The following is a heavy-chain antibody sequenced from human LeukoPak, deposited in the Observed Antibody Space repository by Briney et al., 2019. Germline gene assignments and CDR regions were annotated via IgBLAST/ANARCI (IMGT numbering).Heavy chain of an antibody. Sequence: GGSLRLSCVASGFTFSIHWMTWVRQAPGKGLEWVATIMPDGNDKFFVDSVKGRFTISRDNAKTSLFLQMNSLRAEDTVIYYCTTSDCEYWGQGALVTVSS. CDR2: IMPDGNDK. CDR1: GFTFSIHW. J-gene: IGHJ4*02. V-gene: IGHV3-7*03. CDR3: TTSDCEY.